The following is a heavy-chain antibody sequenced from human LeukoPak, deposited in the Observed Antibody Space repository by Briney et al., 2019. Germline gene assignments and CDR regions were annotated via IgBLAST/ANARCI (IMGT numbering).Heavy chain of an antibody. J-gene: IGHJ5*02. CDR1: GFTFSSYW. CDR2: IKQDGSEK. Sequence: GGSLRLSCAVSGFTFSSYWMSWVRQAPGKGLEWVANIKQDGSEKYYVDSVKGRFTISRDNAKNSLYLQMNSLRAEETAVYYCARDHRRQFDPWGQGTLVTVSS. CDR3: ARDHRRQFDP. V-gene: IGHV3-7*01.